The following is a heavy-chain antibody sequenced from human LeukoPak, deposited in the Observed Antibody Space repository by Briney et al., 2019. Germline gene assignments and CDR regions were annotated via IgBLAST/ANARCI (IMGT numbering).Heavy chain of an antibody. D-gene: IGHD3-22*01. CDR2: IIPMFGTA. CDR3: ATPKYYYDSSGYPGDSFDI. CDR1: GGSFSSYV. V-gene: IGHV1-69*05. Sequence: GASVKVSCKASGGSFSSYVISWVRQAPGQGLEWMGGIIPMFGTANYAQKLQGRVTMTTDTSTSTAYMELRSLRSDDTAVYYCATPKYYYDSSGYPGDSFDIWGQGTMVTVSS. J-gene: IGHJ3*02.